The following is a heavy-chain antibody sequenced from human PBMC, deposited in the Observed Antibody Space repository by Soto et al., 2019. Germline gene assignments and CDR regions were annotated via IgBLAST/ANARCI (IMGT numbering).Heavy chain of an antibody. Sequence: GGSLRLSCAASGFTFSNYWMSWVRQAAGKGLEWVADINLDGSEKNYVDSVKGRFTISRDNAKNSLYLQMNSLRAEDTAIYYWARDFWNYFDYWGQGTPVTVSS. CDR3: ARDFWNYFDY. D-gene: IGHD1-1*01. V-gene: IGHV3-7*05. J-gene: IGHJ4*02. CDR2: INLDGSEK. CDR1: GFTFSNYW.